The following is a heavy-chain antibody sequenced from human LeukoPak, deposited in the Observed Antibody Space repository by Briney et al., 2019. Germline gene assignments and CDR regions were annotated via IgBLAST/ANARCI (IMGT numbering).Heavy chain of an antibody. CDR2: INPNSGGT. Sequence: ASVKVSCKASGYTFTGYYMHWVRQAPGQGLEWMGWINPNSGGTNYAQKFQGRVTMTRDTSISTAYMELSRLRSDDTAVYYCARDKFSYGDGDFDYWGQGTLVTVSS. CDR3: ARDKFSYGDGDFDY. CDR1: GYTFTGYY. J-gene: IGHJ4*02. D-gene: IGHD5-18*01. V-gene: IGHV1-2*02.